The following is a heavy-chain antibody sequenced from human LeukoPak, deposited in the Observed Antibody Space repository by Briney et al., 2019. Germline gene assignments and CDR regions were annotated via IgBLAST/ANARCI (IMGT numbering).Heavy chain of an antibody. J-gene: IGHJ4*02. CDR1: GFTFSDFA. V-gene: IGHV3-23*01. Sequence: GGSLRLSCAASGFTFSDFAMSWVRQAPGKGLEWVSGVTNTGNTTYYADSVKGRFTISKDNSKSTLHLQLNSLRAEDTAIYFCARHRNFGANFALDYWGQGTLVTVSS. CDR2: VTNTGNTT. D-gene: IGHD4/OR15-4a*01. CDR3: ARHRNFGANFALDY.